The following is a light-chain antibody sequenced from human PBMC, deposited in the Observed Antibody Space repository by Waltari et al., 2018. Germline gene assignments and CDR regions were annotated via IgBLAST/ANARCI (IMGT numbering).Light chain of an antibody. V-gene: IGLV2-8*01. CDR2: EVT. CDR3: SAYAHNNHFV. Sequence: QSVLTQPPSATGSPGQSVTISCTGTNSDVGAYNYVSWYQQHPGKVPKLLIYEVTKRPSGGPDRCSGSKSGNTASLTVSGLQADDEADYYCSAYAHNNHFVFGTGTKVTVL. CDR1: NSDVGAYNY. J-gene: IGLJ1*01.